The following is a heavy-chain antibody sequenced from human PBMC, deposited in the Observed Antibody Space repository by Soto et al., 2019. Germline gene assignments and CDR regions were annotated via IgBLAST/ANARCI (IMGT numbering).Heavy chain of an antibody. D-gene: IGHD3-3*01. Sequence: SETLSLTCTVSGGSVNSGGYYWSWIRQHPGKGLEWIGYIYYSGSTYYNPSLKSRVTISVDTSKNQFSLNLSSVTAADTAVYYCARDGGGYYPSPNYFDYWGQGTLVTVSS. CDR1: GGSVNSGGYY. V-gene: IGHV4-31*03. CDR2: IYYSGST. J-gene: IGHJ4*02. CDR3: ARDGGGYYPSPNYFDY.